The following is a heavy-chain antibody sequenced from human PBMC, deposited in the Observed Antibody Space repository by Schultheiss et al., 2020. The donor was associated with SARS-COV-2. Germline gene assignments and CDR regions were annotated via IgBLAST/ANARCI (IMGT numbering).Heavy chain of an antibody. CDR2: IGTAGDT. CDR3: ARLRRDVTSDAFDI. CDR1: GFTFSSYD. D-gene: IGHD2/OR15-2a*01. Sequence: GGSLRLSCAASGFTFSSYDMHWVRQATGKGLEWVSAIGTAGDTYYPGSVKGRFTISRENAKNSLYLQMNSLRAGDTAVYYCARLRRDVTSDAFDIWGQGTMVTVSS. V-gene: IGHV3-13*01. J-gene: IGHJ3*02.